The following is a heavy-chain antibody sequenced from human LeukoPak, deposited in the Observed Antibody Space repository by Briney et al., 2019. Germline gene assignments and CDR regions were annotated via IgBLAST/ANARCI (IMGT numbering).Heavy chain of an antibody. D-gene: IGHD3-9*01. CDR1: GYTFTGYY. J-gene: IGHJ6*02. CDR2: INPNSGGT. V-gene: IGHV1-2*02. Sequence: ASVKVSCKASGYTFTGYYMHWVRQAPGQGLEWMGWINPNSGGTNYAQKFQGRVTMTRDTSISTAYMELSRLRSDDTAVYYCARDLERYGPYYYYYGMDVWGQGTTVTVSS. CDR3: ARDLERYGPYYYYYGMDV.